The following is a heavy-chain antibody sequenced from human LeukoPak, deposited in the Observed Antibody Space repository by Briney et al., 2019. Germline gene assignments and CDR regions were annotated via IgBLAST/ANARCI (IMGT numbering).Heavy chain of an antibody. D-gene: IGHD6-13*01. CDR2: IYYSGST. CDR1: GGSISSSSYY. V-gene: IGHV4-39*01. CDR3: ARQAPTYSSRGWFDP. Sequence: SETLSLTCTVSGGSISSSSYYWGWIRQPPGKGLEWIGSIYYSGSTYYNPSLKSRVTISVDTSKNQFSLKLSSVTAADTAVYYCARQAPTYSSRGWFDPWGQGTLVTVSS. J-gene: IGHJ5*02.